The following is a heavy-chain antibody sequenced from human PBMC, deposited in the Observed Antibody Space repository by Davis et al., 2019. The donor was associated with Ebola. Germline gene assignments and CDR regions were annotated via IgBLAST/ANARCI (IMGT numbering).Heavy chain of an antibody. V-gene: IGHV5-51*01. CDR1: GYSFSNYW. Sequence: PGGSLRLSCKGSGYSFSNYWIAWVRQMPGKGLEWIGIIYPGDSEIRYSPSFQGQVTISVDKSTSTAHLQWSSLKASDTAIYFCARRSEAVRGSGSYSHFFYHMDVWGSGTSVTVSS. D-gene: IGHD3-10*01. J-gene: IGHJ6*03. CDR2: IYPGDSEI. CDR3: ARRSEAVRGSGSYSHFFYHMDV.